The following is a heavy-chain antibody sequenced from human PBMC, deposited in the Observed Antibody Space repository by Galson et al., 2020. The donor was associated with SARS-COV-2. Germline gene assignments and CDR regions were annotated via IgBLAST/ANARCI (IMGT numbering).Heavy chain of an antibody. J-gene: IGHJ5*02. CDR2: VDPASGKT. CDR1: DYTFTTYT. Sequence: ASVKVSCKATDYTFTTYTIHWIRQAPGQRLEWMGWVDPASGKTKYSQNFQGRVTITRDTSASTAYMELRSLTSEDTAIFYCARVAIPNASWFDPWGQGTLVTVSS. V-gene: IGHV1-3*01. D-gene: IGHD2-8*01. CDR3: ARVAIPNASWFDP.